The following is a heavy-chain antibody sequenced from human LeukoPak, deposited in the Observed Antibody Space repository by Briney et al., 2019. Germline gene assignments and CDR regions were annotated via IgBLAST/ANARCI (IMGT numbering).Heavy chain of an antibody. J-gene: IGHJ4*02. CDR2: INANSGGT. D-gene: IGHD3-3*01. V-gene: IGHV1-2*06. Sequence: ASVKVFCKASGYTLTGYYMHWVRQAPGQGVEWVGRINANSGGTNYAQKFQGRVTMTRDTSISTADMELSRLRSDDTAVYYSAREDFWSLDYWGQGTLVTVSS. CDR1: GYTLTGYY. CDR3: AREDFWSLDY.